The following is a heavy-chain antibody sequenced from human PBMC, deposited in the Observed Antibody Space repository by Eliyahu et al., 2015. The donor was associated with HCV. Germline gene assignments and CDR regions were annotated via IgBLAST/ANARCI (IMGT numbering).Heavy chain of an antibody. CDR3: ARGGRYDWGSYRYSFLDH. J-gene: IGHJ4*02. V-gene: IGHV1-2*02. Sequence: QVQLVQSGAEVQKPGASVKLSCXASGYTFXGYYLHWVRQAPGQGLAWMGWVNPNKGDTYFEQKFKGRVTMTRDTSISTTYMELSSLRFDDRAVYYCARGGRYDWGSYRYSFLDHWGQGTLVTVSS. CDR1: GYTFXGYY. D-gene: IGHD3-16*02. CDR2: VNPNKGDT.